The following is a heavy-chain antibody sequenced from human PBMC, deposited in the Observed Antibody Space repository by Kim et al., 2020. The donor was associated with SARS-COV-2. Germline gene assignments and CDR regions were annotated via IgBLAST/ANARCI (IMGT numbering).Heavy chain of an antibody. J-gene: IGHJ6*02. V-gene: IGHV7-4-1*02. D-gene: IGHD2-15*01. CDR1: GYTFTSYA. CDR2: INTNTGNP. Sequence: ASVKVSCKASGYTFTSYAMNWVRQAPGQGLEWMGWINTNTGNPTYAQGFTGRFVFSLDTSVSTAYLQISSLKAEDTAVYYCARDEIVVVVGPGFDYYYYGMDVWGQGTTVTVSS. CDR3: ARDEIVVVVGPGFDYYYYGMDV.